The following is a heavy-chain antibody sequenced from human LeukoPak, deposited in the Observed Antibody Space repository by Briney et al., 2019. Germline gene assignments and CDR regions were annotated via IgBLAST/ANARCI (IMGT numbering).Heavy chain of an antibody. V-gene: IGHV4-30-4*08. J-gene: IGHJ4*02. CDR1: GGSISSGGYY. CDR2: IYYSGST. Sequence: PSETLSLTCTVSGGSISSGGYYWSWIRQHPGKGLEWIGYIYYSGSTYYNPSLKSRVTISVDTSKNQFSLKLSSVTAADTAVYYCARGHDFWSGYYGYWGQGTLVTVSS. CDR3: ARGHDFWSGYYGY. D-gene: IGHD3-3*01.